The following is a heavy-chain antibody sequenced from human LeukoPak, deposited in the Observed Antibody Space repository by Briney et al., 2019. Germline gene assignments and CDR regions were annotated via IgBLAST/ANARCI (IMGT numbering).Heavy chain of an antibody. CDR2: IYYSGST. CDR3: ARYGSSGNLDY. D-gene: IGHD3-10*01. V-gene: IGHV4-61*05. CDR1: GDSISSGPYY. Sequence: SETLSLTCNVSGDSISSGPYYWDWIRQPPGKGLEWIGYIYYSGSTSYNPSLKSRVTISVDTSKNQFSLKLSSVAAADTAVYYCARYGSSGNLDYWGQGTLVTVPS. J-gene: IGHJ4*02.